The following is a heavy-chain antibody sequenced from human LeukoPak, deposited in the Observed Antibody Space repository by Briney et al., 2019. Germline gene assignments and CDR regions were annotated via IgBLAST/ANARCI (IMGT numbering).Heavy chain of an antibody. V-gene: IGHV3-30*18. Sequence: GRSLRLSCAASGFTSSSYGMHWVRQAPGKGLEWVAVISYDGSNKYYADSVKGRFTISRDNAKNSLYLQMNSLRAEDTALYYCAKDIGTSYYYYYGMDVWGQGTTVTVSS. CDR1: GFTSSSYG. J-gene: IGHJ6*02. CDR3: AKDIGTSYYYYYGMDV. CDR2: ISYDGSNK. D-gene: IGHD2-2*01.